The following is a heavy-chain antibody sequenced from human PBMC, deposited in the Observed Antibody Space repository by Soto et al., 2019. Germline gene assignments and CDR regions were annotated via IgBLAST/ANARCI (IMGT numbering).Heavy chain of an antibody. CDR1: GYSFTSYG. J-gene: IGHJ3*02. V-gene: IGHV1-18*01. D-gene: IGHD2-21*01. CDR2: ISTYNGNT. Sequence: QVQLVQSGAEVKKPGASVKVSCKASGYSFTSYGISWVRQAPGQGLEWMGWISTYNGNTDYAQNLQGRVTMTTDTSTSTAYMELRSLRSDDTAVYYCARERVVMGIRVPNAFDIWGQGTMVTVSS. CDR3: ARERVVMGIRVPNAFDI.